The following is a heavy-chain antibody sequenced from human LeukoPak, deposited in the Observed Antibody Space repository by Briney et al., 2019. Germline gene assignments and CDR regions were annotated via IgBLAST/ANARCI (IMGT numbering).Heavy chain of an antibody. Sequence: GRSLRLSCAASGFTFSSYAMHWVRQAPGKGLEWVAVISYDGSNKYYADSVKGRFTISRDNSKNTLYLQMNSLRAEDTAVYYCARGGIAAAAKDYWGQGTLVTVSS. V-gene: IGHV3-30-3*01. CDR2: ISYDGSNK. J-gene: IGHJ4*02. CDR1: GFTFSSYA. CDR3: ARGGIAAAAKDY. D-gene: IGHD6-13*01.